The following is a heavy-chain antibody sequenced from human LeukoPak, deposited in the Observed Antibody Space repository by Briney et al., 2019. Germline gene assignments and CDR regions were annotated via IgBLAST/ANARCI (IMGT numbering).Heavy chain of an antibody. CDR1: GFTFSSYS. J-gene: IGHJ4*02. CDR2: ISSSSSYI. V-gene: IGHV3-21*01. D-gene: IGHD5-18*01. CDR3: AKRSYEYYFDY. Sequence: GGSLRLSCAASGFTFSSYSMNWVRQAPGKGLEWVSSISSSSSYIYYADSVEGRFTISRDNSKNTLYLQMNSLRAEDTAVYYCAKRSYEYYFDYWGQGTLVTVSS.